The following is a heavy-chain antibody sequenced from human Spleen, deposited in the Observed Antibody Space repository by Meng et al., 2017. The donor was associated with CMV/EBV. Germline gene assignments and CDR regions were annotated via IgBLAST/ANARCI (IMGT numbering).Heavy chain of an antibody. D-gene: IGHD3-10*01. Sequence: SETLSLTCTVSGGSISTDDYYWGWVRQTPGKGLEWIGIISYTGSTYYNPSLTSRVTISVDTSKNQFSLKLSSVTAADTAVYYCARFPRYGSGSFDYWGQGTLVTVSS. CDR1: GGSISTDDYY. CDR2: ISYTGST. J-gene: IGHJ4*02. V-gene: IGHV4-39*07. CDR3: ARFPRYGSGSFDY.